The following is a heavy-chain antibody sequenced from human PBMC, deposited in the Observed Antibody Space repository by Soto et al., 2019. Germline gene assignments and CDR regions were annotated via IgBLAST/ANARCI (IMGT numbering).Heavy chain of an antibody. CDR2: IYYSGST. Sequence: SETLSLTCTVSGGSISSYYWSWIRQPPGKGLEWIGYIYYSGSTNYNPSLKSRVTISVDTSKNQFSLKLSSVTAADTAVYYCARDSTNYDFWSGYGPLHYYGMDVWGQGTTVTVSS. CDR3: ARDSTNYDFWSGYGPLHYYGMDV. J-gene: IGHJ6*02. D-gene: IGHD3-3*01. CDR1: GGSISSYY. V-gene: IGHV4-59*01.